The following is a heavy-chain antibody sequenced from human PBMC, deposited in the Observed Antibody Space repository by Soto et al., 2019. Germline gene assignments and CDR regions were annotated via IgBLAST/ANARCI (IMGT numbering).Heavy chain of an antibody. CDR3: ARGHFSRHGADFR. J-gene: IGHJ4*02. V-gene: IGHV1-3*01. CDR1: GYTFTSYA. Sequence: QVQLVQSGAEMRKPGASVMVSCTASGYTFTSYAMNWVRQAPGQSLEWMGWINGGNGDTKYSQRFQDRVNITRDTSATTVYMALSSLTSADTAIYGGARGHFSRHGADFRWGRGPPVTFSS. CDR2: INGGNGDT.